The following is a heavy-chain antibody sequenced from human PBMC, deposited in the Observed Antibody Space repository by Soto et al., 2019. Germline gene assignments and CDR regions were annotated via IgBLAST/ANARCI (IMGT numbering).Heavy chain of an antibody. V-gene: IGHV1-24*01. D-gene: IGHD4-17*01. Sequence: ASVKVSCKVSGYTLTELSMHWVRQAPGKGVERMGGFDTEDGERIYAQKLQGRVTMTEDTSTATAYMELSSLRSEDTAVFYCATDIHYRDLYFDFWGQGTLVTVSS. CDR2: FDTEDGER. J-gene: IGHJ4*02. CDR3: ATDIHYRDLYFDF. CDR1: GYTLTELS.